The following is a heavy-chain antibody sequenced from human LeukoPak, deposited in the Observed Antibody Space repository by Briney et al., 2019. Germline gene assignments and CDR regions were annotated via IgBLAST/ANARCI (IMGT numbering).Heavy chain of an antibody. CDR1: GGSISSDDYY. J-gene: IGHJ4*02. V-gene: IGHV4-39*01. Sequence: SETLSLTCTVSGGSISSDDYYWVWVRQPPGKGLQWIGSIFYRGNTYYNPSLKSRVTISVDTSKNHFSLKLSSVTAADTAVYYCARHLRRGSSSWYDYWGQGTLVTVSS. CDR2: IFYRGNT. D-gene: IGHD6-13*01. CDR3: ARHLRRGSSSWYDY.